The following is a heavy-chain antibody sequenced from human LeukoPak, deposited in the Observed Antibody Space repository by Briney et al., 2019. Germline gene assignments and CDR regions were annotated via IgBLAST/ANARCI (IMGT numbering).Heavy chain of an antibody. V-gene: IGHV1-46*01. J-gene: IGHJ4*02. CDR3: ARDGVAGVYYFDY. D-gene: IGHD6-19*01. Sequence: ESVKVSCKASGYTFASNYMHWVRQANGQGLEWKGIINPSGGSTNYAQKFQGRVTMTRDMSTSTVYMELSSLRSEDTAVYYCARDGVAGVYYFDYWGQGTLVTVSS. CDR2: INPSGGST. CDR1: GYTFASNY.